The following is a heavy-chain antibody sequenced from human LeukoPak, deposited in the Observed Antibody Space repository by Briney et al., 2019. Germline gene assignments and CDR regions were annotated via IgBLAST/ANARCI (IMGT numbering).Heavy chain of an antibody. J-gene: IGHJ4*02. CDR1: GFTFSTYE. CDR2: IHSSRPIT. V-gene: IGHV3-48*03. CDR3: VREAPDPFDY. Sequence: GGSLRLSCAAPGFTFSTYEMNWVRQAPGKGLEWISYIHSSRPITHYADSVKGRFTISRDNAKNSLYLQMNSLRAEDTAVYYCVREAPDPFDYWGQGTLVTVSS.